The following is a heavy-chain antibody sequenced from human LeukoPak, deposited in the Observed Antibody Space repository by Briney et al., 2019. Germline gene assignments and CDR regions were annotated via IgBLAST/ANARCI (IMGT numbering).Heavy chain of an antibody. D-gene: IGHD3-22*01. Sequence: ASVKVSCKASGYTFTSYGISWVRQAPGQGLEWMGWISAYNGNTNYAQKLQGRVTMTTDTSTSTAYMELRSLRSDDTAVYYCARDPRAVEVSSGVDYWGQGTLVTVSS. CDR3: ARDPRAVEVSSGVDY. V-gene: IGHV1-18*01. CDR1: GYTFTSYG. J-gene: IGHJ4*02. CDR2: ISAYNGNT.